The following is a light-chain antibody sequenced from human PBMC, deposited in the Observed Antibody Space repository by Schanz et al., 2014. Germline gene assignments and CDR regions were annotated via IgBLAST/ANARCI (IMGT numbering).Light chain of an antibody. J-gene: IGLJ3*02. V-gene: IGLV4-69*01. Sequence: QSVLTQSPSASASLGASVKLTCTLSSGHSNYAIAWHQQQPEKGPRYLMRLNSDGSHSKGDGIPDRFSGSSSGAERCLTISSLQSEDEADYYCQTWGTGIRVFGGGTKLTVL. CDR2: LNSDGSH. CDR1: SGHSNYA. CDR3: QTWGTGIRV.